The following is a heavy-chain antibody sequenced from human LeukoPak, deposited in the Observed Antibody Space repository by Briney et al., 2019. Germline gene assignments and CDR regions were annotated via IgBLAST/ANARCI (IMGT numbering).Heavy chain of an antibody. V-gene: IGHV3-30*04. CDR1: GFTFSSYA. D-gene: IGHD6-19*01. CDR2: ISYDGSNK. Sequence: RGSLRLSCAASGFTFSSYAMHWVRQAPGKGLEWVAVISYDGSNKYYADSVKGRFTISRDNSKNTLYLQMNSLRAEDTAVYYCARDHRGSGWTFFDYWGQGTLVTVSS. J-gene: IGHJ4*02. CDR3: ARDHRGSGWTFFDY.